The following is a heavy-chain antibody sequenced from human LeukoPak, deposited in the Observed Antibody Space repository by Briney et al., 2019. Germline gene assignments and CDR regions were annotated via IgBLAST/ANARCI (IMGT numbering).Heavy chain of an antibody. CDR3: AKKDGSGSWYYYFDY. CDR2: ISNSGSST. J-gene: IGHJ4*02. D-gene: IGHD3-10*01. CDR1: GFTFSSYG. Sequence: PGGSLRLSCAASGFTFSSYGMSWVRQAPGKGLEWFSGISNSGSSTYYADSVKGRFTISRDNSKNTLYLQMHSLRAEDTAVYYCAKKDGSGSWYYYFDYWGQGTLVTVSS. V-gene: IGHV3-23*01.